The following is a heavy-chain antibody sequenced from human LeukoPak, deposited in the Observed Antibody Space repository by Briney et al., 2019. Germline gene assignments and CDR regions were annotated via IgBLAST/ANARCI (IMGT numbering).Heavy chain of an antibody. Sequence: GGSLRLSCAASGFTFSSYGMHWVRQAPGKGLEWVAVISYDGSNKYYADSVKGRFTISRDNSKNTLYLQMNSLRAEDTAVYYCARALGGDGGSFDYWGQGTLVTVSS. D-gene: IGHD2-21*02. CDR3: ARALGGDGGSFDY. CDR1: GFTFSSYG. V-gene: IGHV3-30*03. CDR2: ISYDGSNK. J-gene: IGHJ4*02.